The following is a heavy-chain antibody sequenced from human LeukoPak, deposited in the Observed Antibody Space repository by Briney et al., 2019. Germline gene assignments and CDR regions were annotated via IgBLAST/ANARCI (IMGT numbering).Heavy chain of an antibody. CDR2: IYYSGST. D-gene: IGHD6-19*01. CDR3: ARDHSGWYYFDY. CDR1: GGSISSSSYY. J-gene: IGHJ4*02. V-gene: IGHV4-39*07. Sequence: SETRSLTCTVSGGSISSSSYYWGWIRQPPGKGLEWIGSIYYSGSTYYNPSLKSRVTISVDTSKNQFSLKLSSVTAADTAVYYCARDHSGWYYFDYWGQGTLVTVSS.